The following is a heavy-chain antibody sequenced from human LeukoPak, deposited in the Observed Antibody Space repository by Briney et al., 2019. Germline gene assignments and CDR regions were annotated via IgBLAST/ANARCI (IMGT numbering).Heavy chain of an antibody. CDR1: GFTFDDYA. CDR2: ISWNSGSI. V-gene: IGHV3-9*01. D-gene: IGHD2-8*01. CDR3: ARDSLMGSFYY. J-gene: IGHJ4*02. Sequence: GGSLRLSCAASGFTFDDYAMHWVRQAPGKGLEWVSGISWNSGSIGYADSVKGRFTISRDNAKNSLYLQMNSLRAEDTAVYYCARDSLMGSFYYWGQGTLVTVSS.